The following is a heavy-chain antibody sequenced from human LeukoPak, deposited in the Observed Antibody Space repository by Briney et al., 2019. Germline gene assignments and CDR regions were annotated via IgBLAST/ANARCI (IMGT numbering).Heavy chain of an antibody. J-gene: IGHJ3*02. V-gene: IGHV4-61*08. CDR2: IYYSGST. D-gene: IGHD5-24*01. Sequence: PSETLSLTCTVSGSSITGGYYWVWIRQPPGKGLEWIGYIYYSGSTNYNPSLKSRVTISVDTSKNQFSLKLSSVTAADTAVYYCARELPRDADAFDIWGQGTMVTVSS. CDR1: GSSITGGYY. CDR3: ARELPRDADAFDI.